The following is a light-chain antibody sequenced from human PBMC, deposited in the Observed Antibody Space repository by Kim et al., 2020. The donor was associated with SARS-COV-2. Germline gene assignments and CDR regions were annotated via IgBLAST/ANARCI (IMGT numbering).Light chain of an antibody. Sequence: AKNSLKAINSVLASSENNNYLAWFNKKPGQDPKLLIYWASTRETGVPDRFSGSGSGTDFTLTISNLQAEDVAIYYCQQYYSDPLTFGGGTKVEIK. CDR3: QQYYSDPLT. J-gene: IGKJ4*01. V-gene: IGKV4-1*01. CDR2: WAS. CDR1: NSVLASSENNNY.